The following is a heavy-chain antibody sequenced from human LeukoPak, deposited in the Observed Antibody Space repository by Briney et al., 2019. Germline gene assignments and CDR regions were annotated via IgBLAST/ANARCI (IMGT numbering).Heavy chain of an antibody. Sequence: GGSLRLSCAASGFTFSSYWMHWVRQAPGKGLVWVSRINSDGSSPSYADSVKGRFTISRDNAKNTLYLQMNSLRAEDTAVYYCARAMSIAARLQTIFDYWGQGTLVTVSS. D-gene: IGHD6-6*01. V-gene: IGHV3-74*01. J-gene: IGHJ4*02. CDR2: INSDGSSP. CDR3: ARAMSIAARLQTIFDY. CDR1: GFTFSSYW.